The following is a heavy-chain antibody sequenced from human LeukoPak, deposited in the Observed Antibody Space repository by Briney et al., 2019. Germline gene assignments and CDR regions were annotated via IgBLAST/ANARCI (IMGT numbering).Heavy chain of an antibody. Sequence: PGGSLRLSCAASGFTFTSYAMSWVRQAPGKGLEWLSTISGSGGNTYYADSVKGRFTISRDNSKNMLYLQMNSLRAEDTAVYYCAKDSFWTPVAGTGFDYWGQGTLVTVSS. CDR1: GFTFTSYA. CDR2: ISGSGGNT. CDR3: AKDSFWTPVAGTGFDY. J-gene: IGHJ4*02. V-gene: IGHV3-23*01. D-gene: IGHD6-19*01.